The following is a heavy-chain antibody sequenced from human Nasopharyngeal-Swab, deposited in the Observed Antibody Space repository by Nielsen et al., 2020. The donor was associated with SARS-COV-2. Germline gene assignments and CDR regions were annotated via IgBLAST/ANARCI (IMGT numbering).Heavy chain of an antibody. Sequence: GGSLRLSCVASGFAFSDSYMSWIRQAPEKGLEWLSYISGGSSDSNYADSVKGRFTISRDNTKNALYLQMNSLRAEDTAVSYCVKNSGRDGGYWGQGTLVTVSS. D-gene: IGHD2-8*02. CDR1: GFAFSDSY. CDR2: ISGGSSDS. J-gene: IGHJ4*02. CDR3: VKNSGRDGGY. V-gene: IGHV3-11*03.